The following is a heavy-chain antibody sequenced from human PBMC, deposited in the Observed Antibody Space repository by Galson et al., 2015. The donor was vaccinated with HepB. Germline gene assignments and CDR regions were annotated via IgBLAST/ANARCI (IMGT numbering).Heavy chain of an antibody. J-gene: IGHJ6*02. CDR3: ARGTGNVLRFLPWGRPIDDYYYYAMDV. CDR1: GFTFSDYY. D-gene: IGHD3-3*01. Sequence: SLRLSCAASGFTFSDYYMSWIRQAPGKGLQWISYISDSATYTNYADSVKGRFTISRDNAKNSLYLQMNSLRAEDTAVYYCARGTGNVLRFLPWGRPIDDYYYYAMDVWGQGTTVTVSS. V-gene: IGHV3-11*06. CDR2: ISDSATYT.